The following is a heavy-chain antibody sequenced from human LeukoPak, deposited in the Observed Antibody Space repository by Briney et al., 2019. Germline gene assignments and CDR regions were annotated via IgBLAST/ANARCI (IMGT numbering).Heavy chain of an antibody. CDR3: ARRTGLYSSSWYYFDY. CDR1: GGSFSGYY. Sequence: SETLSLTCAVYGGSFSGYYWSWIRQPPGRGLEWIGEINHSGSTNYNPSLKSRVTISVDTSKNQFSLKLSSVTAADTAVYYCARRTGLYSSSWYYFDYWGQGTLVTVSS. V-gene: IGHV4-34*01. CDR2: INHSGST. D-gene: IGHD6-13*01. J-gene: IGHJ4*02.